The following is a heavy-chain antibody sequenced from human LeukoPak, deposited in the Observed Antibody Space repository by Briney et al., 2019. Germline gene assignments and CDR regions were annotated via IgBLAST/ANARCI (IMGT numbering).Heavy chain of an antibody. D-gene: IGHD3-10*01. CDR3: ARQRTFRGLDN. CDR1: GYTFMNCE. J-gene: IGHJ4*02. Sequence: ASVKVSCKASGYTFMNCEINWVRQATAQGLEWMGRMNPNNDNTNYAQKFQGRVTMTSDTSTSTVYMELSSLIYEDTAVYFCARQRTFRGLDNWGQGTLVTVSS. V-gene: IGHV1-8*01. CDR2: MNPNNDNT.